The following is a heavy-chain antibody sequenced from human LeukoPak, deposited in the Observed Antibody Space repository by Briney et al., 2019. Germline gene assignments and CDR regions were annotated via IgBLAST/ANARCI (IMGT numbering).Heavy chain of an antibody. J-gene: IGHJ2*01. Sequence: GGSLRLSCAASGFTFSSYAVHWVRQAPGKGLEYVSAISSNGGSTYYANSVKGRFTISRDNSKNTLFLQMGSLRAEDMAVYYCARDLTSGYYFDWYFDLWGRGTLVTVSS. CDR2: ISSNGGST. CDR3: ARDLTSGYYFDWYFDL. CDR1: GFTFSSYA. D-gene: IGHD3-22*01. V-gene: IGHV3-64*01.